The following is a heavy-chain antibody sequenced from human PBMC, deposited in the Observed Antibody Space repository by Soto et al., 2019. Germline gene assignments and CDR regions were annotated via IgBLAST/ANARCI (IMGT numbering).Heavy chain of an antibody. CDR3: ARDTPPRGPHILTGYYPDAFDI. J-gene: IGHJ3*02. CDR2: IYYSGST. CDR1: GGSISSGGYY. V-gene: IGHV4-31*03. Sequence: SETQSLTCTVSGGSISSGGYYWSWIRQHPGKGLEWIGYIYYSGSTYYNPSLKSRVTISVDTSKNQFSLKLSSVTAADTAVYYCARDTPPRGPHILTGYYPDAFDIWGQGTMVTVS. D-gene: IGHD3-9*01.